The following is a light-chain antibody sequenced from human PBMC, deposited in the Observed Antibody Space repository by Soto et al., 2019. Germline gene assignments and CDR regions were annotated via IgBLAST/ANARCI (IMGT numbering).Light chain of an antibody. CDR2: QAS. CDR1: QSVSSW. CDR3: QQYHTYPYT. V-gene: IGKV1-5*03. J-gene: IGKJ2*01. Sequence: DLQMTQSPSSLSASVGDRVTITCRASQSVSSWLAWYQQKPGKAPKLLIYQASSLESEVTSRFSGSGSGTEFTLTISSLQPDDFATYYCQQYHTYPYTFGQGTKLEIK.